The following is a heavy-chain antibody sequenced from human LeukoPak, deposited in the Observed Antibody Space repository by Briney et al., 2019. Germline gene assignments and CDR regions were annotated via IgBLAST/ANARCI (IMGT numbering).Heavy chain of an antibody. CDR3: ARVESSRPYYYGSGHYMDV. V-gene: IGHV4-39*07. Sequence: SETLSLTCTVSGVYLRSSIYYWGWVPQPPGKGLEWGVRIYYSGRHYYNPSLKSRVTISVDTSKNRFSLKLSSVTAADTAVYYCARVESSRPYYYGSGHYMDVWGKGTTVTVSS. CDR1: GVYLRSSIYY. CDR2: IYYSGRH. J-gene: IGHJ6*03. D-gene: IGHD3-10*01.